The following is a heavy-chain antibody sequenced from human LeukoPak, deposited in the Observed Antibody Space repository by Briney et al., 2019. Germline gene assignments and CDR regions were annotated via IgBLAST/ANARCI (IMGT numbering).Heavy chain of an antibody. CDR1: GGSISSGSYY. CDR2: IYTSGST. J-gene: IGHJ5*02. V-gene: IGHV4-61*02. D-gene: IGHD2-2*02. CDR3: ARGGVPAAIGNGWFDP. Sequence: SETLSLTCTVSGGSISSGSYYWSWIRQPAGKGLEWIGRIYTSGSTNYNPSLKSRVTMSVDTSKNQFSLKLSSVTAADTAVYYCARGGVPAAIGNGWFDPWGQGTLVTVSS.